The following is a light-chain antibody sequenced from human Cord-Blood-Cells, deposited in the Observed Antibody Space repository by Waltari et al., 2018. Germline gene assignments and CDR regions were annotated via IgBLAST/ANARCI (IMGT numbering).Light chain of an antibody. CDR1: SSDVGSYNR. V-gene: IGLV2-18*02. CDR2: EVS. J-gene: IGLJ1*01. Sequence: QSALSKPVSESGSPGRLATISCSGTSSDVGSYNRVSWSQQPPGTAPKLMIYEVSNRPSGVPDRVSGSKSGNTASLTISGLQAEDEADYYCSSYTSSSTFVFGTGTKVTVL. CDR3: SSYTSSSTFV.